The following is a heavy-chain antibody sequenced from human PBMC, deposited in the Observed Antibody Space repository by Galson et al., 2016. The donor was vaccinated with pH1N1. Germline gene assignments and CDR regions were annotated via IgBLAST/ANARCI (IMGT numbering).Heavy chain of an antibody. D-gene: IGHD6-25*01. J-gene: IGHJ4*02. CDR1: GYIFTNSY. V-gene: IGHV1-46*01. CDR2: IIPSGGNT. Sequence: SVKVSCKASGYIFTNSYIHWVRQAPGQGLEWMGIIIPSGGNTNYAQEFRGRLTMTRDTSTSTVYMELSSLRSEDTAMYYCVREPHRGARYFDLWGQGTLVTVSS. CDR3: VREPHRGARYFDL.